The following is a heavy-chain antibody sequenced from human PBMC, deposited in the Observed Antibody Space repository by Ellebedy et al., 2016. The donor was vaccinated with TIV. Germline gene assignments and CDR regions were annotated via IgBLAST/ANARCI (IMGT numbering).Heavy chain of an antibody. CDR1: GYTFTGYY. V-gene: IGHV1-2*02. Sequence: AASVKVSCKASGYTFTGYYMHWVRQAPGQGLEWMGWINPNSGGTNYAQQFQGRVTMTRDTSITTVYMELTRLRSDDTAVYSSARTAYYGMDVWGQGTTVTVSS. J-gene: IGHJ6*02. CDR2: INPNSGGT. CDR3: ARTAYYGMDV.